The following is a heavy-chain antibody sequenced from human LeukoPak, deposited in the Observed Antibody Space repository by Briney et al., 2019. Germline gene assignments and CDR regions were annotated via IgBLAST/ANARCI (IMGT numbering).Heavy chain of an antibody. CDR2: ISSSSSYI. CDR3: ARDRPYSYGSSARWENVYYFDY. CDR1: GFTFSSYS. V-gene: IGHV3-21*01. J-gene: IGHJ4*02. D-gene: IGHD5-18*01. Sequence: GGSLRLSCAASGFTFSSYSMNWVRQAPGKGLEWVSSISSSSSYIYYADSVKGRFTISRDNAKNSLYLQMNSLRAEDTAVYYCARDRPYSYGSSARWENVYYFDYWDQGTLVTVSS.